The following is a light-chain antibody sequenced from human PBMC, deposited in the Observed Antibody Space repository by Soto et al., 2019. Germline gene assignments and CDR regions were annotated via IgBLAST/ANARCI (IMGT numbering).Light chain of an antibody. J-gene: IGKJ1*01. V-gene: IGKV3-20*01. CDR3: QQYSTTPPT. Sequence: EIVLTQSPGTLSLSPGERATLSCRASQSVSSKSLAWYQQKPGQAPRLLIYDTSNRATGIPDRFSGSESGTDFTLTINRLEPEDFVVYYCQQYSTTPPTVGQGTKVDIQ. CDR2: DTS. CDR1: QSVSSKS.